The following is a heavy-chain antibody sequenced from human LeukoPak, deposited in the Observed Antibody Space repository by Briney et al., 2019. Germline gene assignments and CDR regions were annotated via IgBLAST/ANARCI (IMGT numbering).Heavy chain of an antibody. CDR3: ARDFEPHYYDSSEIDC. D-gene: IGHD3-22*01. CDR1: GFTFSSYG. CDR2: IWYDGSNK. J-gene: IGHJ4*02. Sequence: GSLRLSCAASGFTFSSYGMHWVRQAPGKGLEWVAVIWYDGSNKYYADSVKGRFTISRDNSKDTLYLQMNSLRAEDTAVYYCARDFEPHYYDSSEIDCWGQGILVTVSS. V-gene: IGHV3-33*01.